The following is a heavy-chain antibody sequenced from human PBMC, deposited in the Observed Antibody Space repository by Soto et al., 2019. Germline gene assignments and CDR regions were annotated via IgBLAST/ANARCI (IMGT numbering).Heavy chain of an antibody. V-gene: IGHV4-39*07. Sequence: SETLSLTCTVSSISVRSGTYYWSWIRQPPGKGLEWIGEINHSGSTNYNPSLKSRVTISVDTSKNQFSRKLSSVTAADTAVYYCARAKSNLLQSYYFDYWGQGALVTVSS. CDR3: ARAKSNLLQSYYFDY. D-gene: IGHD4-4*01. CDR2: INHSGST. J-gene: IGHJ4*02. CDR1: SISVRSGTYY.